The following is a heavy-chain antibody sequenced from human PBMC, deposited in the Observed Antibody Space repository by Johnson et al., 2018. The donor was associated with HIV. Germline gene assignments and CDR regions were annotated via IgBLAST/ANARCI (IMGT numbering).Heavy chain of an antibody. J-gene: IGHJ3*02. CDR1: GFTFSSNY. Sequence: VQLVESGGGLVQPGGSLRLSCAASGFTFSSNYMTWVRQAPGKGLEWVSVIFSGGTTYYADSVKGRFTISRDNSKNTLYLQMNSLRAEDTAVYYCARQTLRAFDIWGQGTMVTVSS. V-gene: IGHV3-66*02. CDR2: IFSGGTT. CDR3: ARQTLRAFDI.